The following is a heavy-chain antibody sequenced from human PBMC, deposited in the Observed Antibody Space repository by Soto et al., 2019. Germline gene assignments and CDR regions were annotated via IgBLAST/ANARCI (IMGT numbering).Heavy chain of an antibody. V-gene: IGHV4-30-2*01. D-gene: IGHD6-13*01. Sequence: QLQLQESGSGLVKPSQTLSLTCAVSGGSISSGGYSWSWIRQPPGKVLEWIGYIYHSGSTYYNPSLKSRVTITVARSKNQFSLKLSSVTAADTAVYYWASSHAGCQITAAVHWGQGTLVTVSS. CDR2: IYHSGST. CDR1: GGSISSGGYS. CDR3: ASSHAGCQITAAVH. J-gene: IGHJ4*02.